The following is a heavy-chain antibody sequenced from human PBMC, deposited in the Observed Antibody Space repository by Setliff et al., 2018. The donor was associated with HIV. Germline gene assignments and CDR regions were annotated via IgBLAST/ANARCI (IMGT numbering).Heavy chain of an antibody. CDR1: GFSLSATSMG. Sequence: GSGPTLVNPTQPLTLTCTFSGFSLSATSMGVGWVRQPPGKALEWLALIYWDDDKRYSPSLESRLTITKDTSKNQVVLTMTNMDSVDTATYYCTHRRRDGFIPYWGQGTRVTSPQ. J-gene: IGHJ4*02. D-gene: IGHD2-21*01. V-gene: IGHV2-5*02. CDR3: THRRRDGFIPY. CDR2: IYWDDDK.